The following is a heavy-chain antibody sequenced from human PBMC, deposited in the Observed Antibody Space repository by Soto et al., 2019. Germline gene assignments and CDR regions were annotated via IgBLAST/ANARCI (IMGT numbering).Heavy chain of an antibody. Sequence: QVQLQESGPGLVKPSQTLSLTCTVSGGSISSGGYYWSWIRQHPGKGLEWIGDIYYSGSTYYNPSLKGRVTISVDTSKNPFSLKLSSVSAADPAVYYCAREAAGFSGGSCPPPAFDYWGQGTLVTVSS. D-gene: IGHD2-15*01. CDR1: GGSISSGGYY. CDR2: IYYSGST. J-gene: IGHJ4*02. V-gene: IGHV4-31*03. CDR3: AREAAGFSGGSCPPPAFDY.